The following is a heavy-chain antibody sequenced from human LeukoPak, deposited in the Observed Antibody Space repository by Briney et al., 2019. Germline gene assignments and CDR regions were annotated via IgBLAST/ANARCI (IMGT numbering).Heavy chain of an antibody. CDR3: ARERLWFGELPPDYYYGMDV. V-gene: IGHV1-69*13. CDR1: GGTFSSYA. CDR2: IIPIFGTA. Sequence: ASVKVSCKASGGTFSSYAISWVRQAPGQGLEWMGGIIPIFGTANYAQKFQGRVKITADESTSTAYMELSSLRSEDTAVYYCARERLWFGELPPDYYYGMDVWGQGTTVTVSS. J-gene: IGHJ6*02. D-gene: IGHD3-10*01.